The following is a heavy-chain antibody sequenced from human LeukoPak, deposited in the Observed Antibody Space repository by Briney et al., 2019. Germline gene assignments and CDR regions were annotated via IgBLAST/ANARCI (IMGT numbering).Heavy chain of an antibody. CDR1: GFTFSSYS. CDR2: ISSSSSYI. V-gene: IGHV3-21*01. Sequence: PGGSLRLSCAASGFTFSSYSMNWVRQAPGKGLEWVSSISSSSSYIYYEDSVKGRFTISRDNARNSLYLKMNSLRAEDTAVYYCARGPKIRGYSYGYYYYYMDVWGKGTTVTVSS. CDR3: ARGPKIRGYSYGYYYYYMDV. D-gene: IGHD5-18*01. J-gene: IGHJ6*03.